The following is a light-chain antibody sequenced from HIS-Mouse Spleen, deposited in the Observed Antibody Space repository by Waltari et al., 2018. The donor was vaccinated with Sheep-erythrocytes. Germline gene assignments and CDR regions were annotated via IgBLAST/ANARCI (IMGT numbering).Light chain of an antibody. Sequence: QSALTQPRSVSGSPGQSVTISCTGTSSDVGGYNYVCWYQQHPGKAPKLMIYDVSKRPSGVPDRFSGSKSGNTASLTISGLQAEDEADYYCCSYAGSYTVFGGGTKLTVL. CDR2: DVS. J-gene: IGLJ3*02. CDR1: SSDVGGYNY. CDR3: CSYAGSYTV. V-gene: IGLV2-11*01.